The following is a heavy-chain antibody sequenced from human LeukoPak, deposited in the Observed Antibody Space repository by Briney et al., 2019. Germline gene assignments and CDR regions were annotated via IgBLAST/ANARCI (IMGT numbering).Heavy chain of an antibody. V-gene: IGHV3-33*01. CDR3: ARERQWLATDAFDI. CDR1: GFTFSSYG. CDR2: IWYDGSNK. D-gene: IGHD6-19*01. J-gene: IGHJ3*02. Sequence: GRSLRLSCAASGFTFSSYGMHWVRQAPGKGLEWVAVIWYDGSNKYYADSVMGRFTISRDNSKNTLYLQMNSLRAEDTAVYYCARERQWLATDAFDIWGQGTMVTVSS.